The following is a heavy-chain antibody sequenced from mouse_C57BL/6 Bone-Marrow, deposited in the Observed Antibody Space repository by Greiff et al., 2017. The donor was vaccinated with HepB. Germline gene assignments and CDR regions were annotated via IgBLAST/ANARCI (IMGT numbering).Heavy chain of an antibody. CDR3: ASQTGFTGDYAMDY. CDR1: GYAFSSYW. CDR2: IYPGDGDT. V-gene: IGHV1-80*01. Sequence: QVHVKQSGAELVKPGASVKISCKASGYAFSSYWMNWVKQRPGKGLEWIGQIYPGDGDTNYNGKLKGKATLTADKSSSTAYMQLSSLTSEDSAVYFCASQTGFTGDYAMDYWGQGTSVTVSS. J-gene: IGHJ4*01.